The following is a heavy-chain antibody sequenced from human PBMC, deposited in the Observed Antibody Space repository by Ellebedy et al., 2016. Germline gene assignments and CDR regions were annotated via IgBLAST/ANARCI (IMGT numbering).Heavy chain of an antibody. V-gene: IGHV1-69*04. CDR3: AGVGPGYCSSTSCRGIYDY. D-gene: IGHD2-2*01. Sequence: SVKVSXXASGGTFSSYAISWVRQAPGQGLEWMGRIIPILGIANYAQKFQGRVTITADKSTSTAYMELSSLRSEDTAVYYCAGVGPGYCSSTSCRGIYDYWGQGTLVTVSS. CDR2: IIPILGIA. CDR1: GGTFSSYA. J-gene: IGHJ4*02.